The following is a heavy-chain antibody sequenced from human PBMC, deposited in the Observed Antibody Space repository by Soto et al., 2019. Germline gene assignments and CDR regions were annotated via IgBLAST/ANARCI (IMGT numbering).Heavy chain of an antibody. CDR1: GFTFSSYA. CDR3: ARAPESSSTSSGMDV. CDR2: ISYDGSNK. Sequence: PGGSLRLSCAASGFTFSSYALHWVRQAPGKGLEWVAVISYDGSNKYYADSVKGRFTISRDNSKNTLYLQMDSLRVDDTAVYYCARAPESSSTSSGMDVWGQGTTVTVSS. J-gene: IGHJ6*02. D-gene: IGHD2-2*01. V-gene: IGHV3-30-3*01.